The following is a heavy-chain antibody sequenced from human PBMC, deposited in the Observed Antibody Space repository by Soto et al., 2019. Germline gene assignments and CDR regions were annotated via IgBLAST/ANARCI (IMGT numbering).Heavy chain of an antibody. CDR1: GGSISAFY. CDR2: VYYTGMT. CDR3: TRGGYSFGSGNDH. Sequence: PSETLSLTFTVSGGSISAFYWNWIPQSPGKGLEWIGFVYYTGMTKYNPSLRSRVTISLNTSTNQLSLTMTSVTPADTAVYYCTRGGYSFGSGNDHWGQGTLVTVS. J-gene: IGHJ4*02. D-gene: IGHD5-18*01. V-gene: IGHV4-59*01.